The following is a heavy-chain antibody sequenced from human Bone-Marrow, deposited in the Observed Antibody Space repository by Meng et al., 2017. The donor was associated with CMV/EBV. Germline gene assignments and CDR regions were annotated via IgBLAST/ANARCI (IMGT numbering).Heavy chain of an antibody. CDR2: ISAYNGNT. J-gene: IGHJ4*02. CDR3: ARIAAAVTFDY. V-gene: IGHV1-18*01. Sequence: ASVKVSCKASGYTFTSYGISWVRQAPGQGLEWMGWISAYNGNTNYAQKLQGRVTMTTDTSTNTAYRGLRSLRSDDTAGYYCARIAAAVTFDYWGQGTLVPVSS. D-gene: IGHD6-13*01. CDR1: GYTFTSYG.